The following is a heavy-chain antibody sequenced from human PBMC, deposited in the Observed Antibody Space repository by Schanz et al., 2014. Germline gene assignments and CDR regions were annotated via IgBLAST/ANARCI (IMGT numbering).Heavy chain of an antibody. CDR3: AKDRGGDYEVSYYYGMDV. V-gene: IGHV3-30*18. Sequence: QVQLVESGGGVVRPGRSLRLSCAASGFTFSNYGMHWVRQAPGKGLEWVAGISYDGSDKFYADSVKGRFTISRDNSNNALSLQMNSLRNEDTAVYYCAKDRGGDYEVSYYYGMDVWGQGTTVTVSS. D-gene: IGHD4-17*01. J-gene: IGHJ6*02. CDR2: ISYDGSDK. CDR1: GFTFSNYG.